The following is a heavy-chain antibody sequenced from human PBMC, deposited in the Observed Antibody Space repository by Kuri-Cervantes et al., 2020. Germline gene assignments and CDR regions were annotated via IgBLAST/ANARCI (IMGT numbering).Heavy chain of an antibody. CDR3: AREMEEPPKYYFDY. J-gene: IGHJ4*02. CDR2: INDYGNNK. V-gene: IGHV3-23*01. CDR1: GIIFGKSG. Sequence: ETLSLTCAASGIIFGKSGMSWVRQTPGEGLKWVSTINDYGNNKHYADSVEGRFTISRDNSKNTLYLQMNNLRPEDTAVYYCAREMEEPPKYYFDYWGQGTLVTVSS. D-gene: IGHD1-26*01.